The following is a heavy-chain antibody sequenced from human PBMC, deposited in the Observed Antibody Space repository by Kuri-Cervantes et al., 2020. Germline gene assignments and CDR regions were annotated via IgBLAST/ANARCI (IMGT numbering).Heavy chain of an antibody. V-gene: IGHV3-9*01. CDR3: AKDRSYTGAGDYGMDV. CDR1: GFTFDDYA. J-gene: IGHJ6*02. D-gene: IGHD1-26*01. CDR2: ISWNSGSI. Sequence: GGSLRLSCAASGFTFDDYAMHWVRQAPGKGLEWVSGISWNSGSIGYADSVKGRFTISRDNAKNSLYLQMNSLRAEDTALYYCAKDRSYTGAGDYGMDVWGQGTTVTVSS.